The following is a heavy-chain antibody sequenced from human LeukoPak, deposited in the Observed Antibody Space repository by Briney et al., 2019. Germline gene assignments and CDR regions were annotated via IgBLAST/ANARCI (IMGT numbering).Heavy chain of an antibody. CDR2: ISGSGGST. Sequence: GGSLRLSCAASGFTFSSYGMSWVRQAPGKGLEWVSAISGSGGSTYYADSVKGRFTISRDNSKNTLYLQMNSLRAEDTALYYCARAPYYDILTGFGYYYMDVWGKGTTVTVSS. J-gene: IGHJ6*03. CDR3: ARAPYYDILTGFGYYYMDV. V-gene: IGHV3-23*01. CDR1: GFTFSSYG. D-gene: IGHD3-9*01.